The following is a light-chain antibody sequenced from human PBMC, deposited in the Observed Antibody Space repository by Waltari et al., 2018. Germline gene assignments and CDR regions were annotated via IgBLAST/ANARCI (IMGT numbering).Light chain of an antibody. CDR3: AVWDDSLKGPV. CDR1: SSNIGSHP. Sequence: QSVLTQPPSASGTPGQRVTISCSGSSSNIGSHPVNWRQKLPGTAPKRLYYSNNGRPSGSPGRFSGSKSGTSASLAISGLQSEDEADYYCAVWDDSLKGPVFGGGTKLTVL. CDR2: SNN. V-gene: IGLV1-44*01. J-gene: IGLJ2*01.